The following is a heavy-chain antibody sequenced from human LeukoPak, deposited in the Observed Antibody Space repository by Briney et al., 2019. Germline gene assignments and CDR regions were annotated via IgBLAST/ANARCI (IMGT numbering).Heavy chain of an antibody. Sequence: GESLKISCEGSGYSFTSYWIGWVRQMPGKGLEWMGIILPRDSDIRHSPSFQGQVTISADKSISTAYLQWSSLKASDTAMYYCARPSSTHYYMDVWGKGTTVTISS. CDR2: ILPRDSDI. J-gene: IGHJ6*03. CDR1: GYSFTSYW. V-gene: IGHV5-51*01. CDR3: ARPSSTHYYMDV.